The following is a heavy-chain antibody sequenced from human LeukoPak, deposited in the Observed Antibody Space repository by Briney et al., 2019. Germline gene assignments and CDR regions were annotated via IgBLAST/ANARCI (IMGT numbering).Heavy chain of an antibody. CDR1: GFTFSSYG. D-gene: IGHD3-16*01. J-gene: IGHJ4*02. V-gene: IGHV3-30*02. CDR2: IRYDGSNK. CDR3: AKVVGVYFDY. Sequence: GGSLRLSCAASGFTFSSYGMQWVRQAPGKGLEWVAFIRYDGSNKYYADSVKGRFTISRDNSKNTLYLQMNSLRAEDTAVYYCAKVVGVYFDYWGQGTLVTVSS.